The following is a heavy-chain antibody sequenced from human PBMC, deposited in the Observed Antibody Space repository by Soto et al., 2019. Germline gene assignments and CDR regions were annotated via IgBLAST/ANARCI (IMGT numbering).Heavy chain of an antibody. CDR2: IYYSGST. D-gene: IGHD3-3*01. J-gene: IGHJ6*02. CDR1: GGFISSSSYY. CDR3: ARQAVLRFLEWLSGGDYYYYGMDV. Sequence: PSETLSLTCTVSGGFISSSSYYWGWIRQPPGKGLEWIGSIYYSGSTYYNPSLKSRVTISVDTSKNQFSLKLSSVTAADTAVYYCARQAVLRFLEWLSGGDYYYYGMDVWGQGTTVTVSS. V-gene: IGHV4-39*01.